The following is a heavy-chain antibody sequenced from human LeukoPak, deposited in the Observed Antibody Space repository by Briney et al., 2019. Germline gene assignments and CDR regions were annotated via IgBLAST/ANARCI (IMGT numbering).Heavy chain of an antibody. CDR1: VVSMNGYY. V-gene: IGHV4-4*07. CDR3: VRRGRLLYFGESRGRYGSLNWFDP. CDR2: VDSSGNT. Sequence: TSETLSLTCSVSVVSMNGYYWSWLRQSAGNRLEWIGHVDSSGNTNYNPSLESRVTMSVDTSKKQFSLKLTSVTAADTAVYYCVRRGRLLYFGESRGRYGSLNWFDPWGQGTLVTVSS. D-gene: IGHD3-10*01. J-gene: IGHJ5*02.